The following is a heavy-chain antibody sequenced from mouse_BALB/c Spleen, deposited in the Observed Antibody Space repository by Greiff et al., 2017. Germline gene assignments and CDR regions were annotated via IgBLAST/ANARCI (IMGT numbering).Heavy chain of an antibody. CDR1: GFNIKDTY. Sequence: VQLQQSGAELVKPGASVKLSCTASGFNIKDTYMHWVKQRPEQGLEWIGRIDPANGNTKYDPKFQGKATITADTSSNTAYLQLSSLTSEDTAVYYCLHGSSPYYAMDYWGQGTSVTVSS. CDR3: LHGSSPYYAMDY. CDR2: IDPANGNT. D-gene: IGHD1-1*01. V-gene: IGHV14-3*02. J-gene: IGHJ4*01.